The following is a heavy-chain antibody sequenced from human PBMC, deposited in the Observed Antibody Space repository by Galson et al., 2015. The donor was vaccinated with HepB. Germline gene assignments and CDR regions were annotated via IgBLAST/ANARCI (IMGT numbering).Heavy chain of an antibody. CDR3: ARRYCSSTSCYGWEVTFDI. Sequence: SVKVSCKASGYTFTSYAMHWVRQAPGQRLEWMGWINAGNGNTKYSQKFQGRVTITRDTSASTAYMELSSLRSEDTAVYYCARRYCSSTSCYGWEVTFDIWGQGTMVTVSS. CDR1: GYTFTSYA. CDR2: INAGNGNT. J-gene: IGHJ3*02. V-gene: IGHV1-3*01. D-gene: IGHD2-2*01.